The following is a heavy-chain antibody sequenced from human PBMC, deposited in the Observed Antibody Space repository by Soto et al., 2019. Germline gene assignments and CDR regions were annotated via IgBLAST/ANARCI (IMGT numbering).Heavy chain of an antibody. Sequence: ASVKVSCKASGGTFTSYAMHWVRQAPGQRLEWMVWINAGNGNTKYSQKFQGRVTITRDTSASTAYMELSSLRSEDTAVYYCARDPYCSSTSCYAGDAFDIWGQGTMVTVSS. CDR2: INAGNGNT. CDR1: GGTFTSYA. CDR3: ARDPYCSSTSCYAGDAFDI. V-gene: IGHV1-3*01. D-gene: IGHD2-2*01. J-gene: IGHJ3*02.